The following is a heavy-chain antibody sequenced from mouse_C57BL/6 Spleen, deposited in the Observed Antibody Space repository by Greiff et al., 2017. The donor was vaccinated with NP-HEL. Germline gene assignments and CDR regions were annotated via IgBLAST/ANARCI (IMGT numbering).Heavy chain of an antibody. CDR3: TRGGTAQYFDY. D-gene: IGHD3-2*02. CDR1: GFTFSSYA. V-gene: IGHV5-4*03. CDR2: ISDGGSYT. Sequence: EVKLVESGGGLVKPGGSLKLSCAASGFTFSSYAMSWVRQTPEKRLEWVATISDGGSYTYYPDNVKGRFTISRDNAKNNLYLQMSHLKSEDTAMYYCTRGGTAQYFDYWGQGTTLTVSS. J-gene: IGHJ2*01.